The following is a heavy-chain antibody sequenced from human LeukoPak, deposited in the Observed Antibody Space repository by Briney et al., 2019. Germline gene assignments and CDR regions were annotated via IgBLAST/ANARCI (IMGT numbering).Heavy chain of an antibody. D-gene: IGHD5-12*01. CDR3: ARGPPRGYSGYDGSPDPNYYYYYYMDV. CDR1: GYTFTGYY. CDR2: IIPIFGTA. V-gene: IGHV1-69*06. J-gene: IGHJ6*03. Sequence: GASVKVSCKASGYTFTGYYMHWVRQAPGQGLEWMGGIIPIFGTANYAQKFQGRVTITADKSTSTAYMELSSLRSEDTAVFYCARGPPRGYSGYDGSPDPNYYYYYYMDVWGKGTTVTVSS.